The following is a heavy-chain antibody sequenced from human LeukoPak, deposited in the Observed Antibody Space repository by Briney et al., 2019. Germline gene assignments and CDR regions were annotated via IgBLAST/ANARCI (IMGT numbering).Heavy chain of an antibody. CDR1: GGSFSGYY. CDR3: ARGQGWFDP. Sequence: SETLSLTCAVYGGSFSGYYWSWIRQPPGKGLEWIGEINHSGSTNYNPSLKSRVTISVDTSKNQFSLKLSSVTAADTAVYYCARGQGWFDPWGQGTLVTVSS. J-gene: IGHJ5*02. V-gene: IGHV4-34*01. CDR2: INHSGST.